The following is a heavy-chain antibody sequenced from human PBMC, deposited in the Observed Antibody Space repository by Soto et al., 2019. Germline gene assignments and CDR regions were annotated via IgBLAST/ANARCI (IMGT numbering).Heavy chain of an antibody. D-gene: IGHD6-13*01. CDR1: GFTFNNYG. Sequence: QVQLVESGGGVVQPGRSLRLSCAASGFTFNNYGMHWVRQAPGKGLEWLAVIWNDGSNSSYANSVKGRFTISRDNSKNTLYRQMRSLRAEDTGVYYCARRQIPPPTRGAANARGAMDVWGQGTTVTVSS. V-gene: IGHV3-33*01. J-gene: IGHJ6*02. CDR3: ARRQIPPPTRGAANARGAMDV. CDR2: IWNDGSNS.